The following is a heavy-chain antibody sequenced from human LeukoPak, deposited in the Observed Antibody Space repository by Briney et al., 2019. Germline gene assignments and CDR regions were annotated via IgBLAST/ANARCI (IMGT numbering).Heavy chain of an antibody. V-gene: IGHV3-74*01. J-gene: IGHJ6*03. CDR2: INSDASVT. D-gene: IGHD6-13*01. CDR1: GFTFSNYW. CDR3: AREGYSSSWYVPIYYYYYMDV. Sequence: GGSLRLSCAASGFTFSNYWMHWVRQTPGKGLVWVSRINSDASVTTYADSVKGRFTISRDNAKNTLYLQMNSLRAEDTAVYYCAREGYSSSWYVPIYYYYYMDVWGKGTTVTISS.